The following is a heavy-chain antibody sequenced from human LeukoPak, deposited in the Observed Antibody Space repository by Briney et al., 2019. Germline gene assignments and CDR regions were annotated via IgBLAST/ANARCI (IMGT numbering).Heavy chain of an antibody. Sequence: GGSLRLSCAASGFTLSSYGMHWVRQAPGKGLEWVAVIWYDGSNKYYADSLKGRFTISRDNSKNTLYLRMNSLRAEDTAVYYCARDLSSPGPHSPHSMTLDYWGQGTLVTVSS. D-gene: IGHD2-15*01. CDR3: ARDLSSPGPHSPHSMTLDY. J-gene: IGHJ4*02. CDR1: GFTLSSYG. CDR2: IWYDGSNK. V-gene: IGHV3-33*01.